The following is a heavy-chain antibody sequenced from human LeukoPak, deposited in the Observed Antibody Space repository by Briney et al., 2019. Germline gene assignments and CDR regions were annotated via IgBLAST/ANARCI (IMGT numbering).Heavy chain of an antibody. D-gene: IGHD3-10*01. CDR3: ASSRGRCFDY. J-gene: IGHJ4*02. CDR2: IYYSGST. V-gene: IGHV4-59*01. CDR1: GGSISSYY. Sequence: SETLSLTRTVSGGSISSYYWSWIRQPPGKGLEWIGYIYYSGSTNYNPSLKSRVTISVDTSKNQFSLKLSSMTAADTAVYYCASSRGRCFDYWGQGTLVTVSS.